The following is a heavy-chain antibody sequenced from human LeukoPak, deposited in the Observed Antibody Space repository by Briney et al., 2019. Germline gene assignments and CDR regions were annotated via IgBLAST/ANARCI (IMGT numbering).Heavy chain of an antibody. CDR2: FDPEDGET. D-gene: IGHD6-13*01. Sequence: ASVKVSCKASGGTFSSYAISWVRQAPGKGLEWMGGFDPEDGETIYAQKFQGRVTMTEDTSTDTAYMELSSLRSEDTAVYYCATPKIAAGDAFDIWGQGTMVTVSS. J-gene: IGHJ3*02. CDR3: ATPKIAAGDAFDI. V-gene: IGHV1-24*01. CDR1: GGTFSSYA.